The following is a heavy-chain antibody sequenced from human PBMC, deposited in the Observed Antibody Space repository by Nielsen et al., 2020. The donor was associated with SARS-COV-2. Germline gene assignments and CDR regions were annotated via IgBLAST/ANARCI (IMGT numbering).Heavy chain of an antibody. D-gene: IGHD3-16*01. Sequence: GESLKISCAASGFTFSSYSMNWVRQAPGKGLEWVSSISSSSSYIYYADSVKGRFTISRDNAKNSLYLQMNSLRAEDTAVYYCARDRWGGGMDVWGQGTTVIVSS. J-gene: IGHJ6*02. CDR3: ARDRWGGGMDV. CDR1: GFTFSSYS. V-gene: IGHV3-21*01. CDR2: ISSSSSYI.